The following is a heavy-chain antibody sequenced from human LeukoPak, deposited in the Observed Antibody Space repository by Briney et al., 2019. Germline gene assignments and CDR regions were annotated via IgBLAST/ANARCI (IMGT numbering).Heavy chain of an antibody. CDR2: IYHSGST. J-gene: IGHJ5*02. D-gene: IGHD3-3*01. CDR1: GGSISSSSYY. V-gene: IGHV4-39*07. Sequence: SETLSLTCTVSGGSISSSSYYWGWIRQPPGKGLEWIGSIYHSGSTYYNPSLKSRVTISVDTSKNQFSLKLSSVTAADTAVYYCARDHLFSGGDDFWSGYLAPFDPWGQGTLVTVSS. CDR3: ARDHLFSGGDDFWSGYLAPFDP.